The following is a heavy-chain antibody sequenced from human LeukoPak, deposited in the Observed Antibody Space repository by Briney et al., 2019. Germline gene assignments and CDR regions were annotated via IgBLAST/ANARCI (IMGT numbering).Heavy chain of an antibody. Sequence: SETLSLTCTVSGGSISSYYWSWIRQPPGKGLEWIGYIYYSGSTNYNPSLKSRVAISVDTSKNQFSLKLSPVTAADTAVYYCASHHRRGGAAADTALAFWGQGTMVTVSS. D-gene: IGHD6-13*01. CDR1: GGSISSYY. J-gene: IGHJ3*01. CDR3: ASHHRRGGAAADTALAF. V-gene: IGHV4-59*08. CDR2: IYYSGST.